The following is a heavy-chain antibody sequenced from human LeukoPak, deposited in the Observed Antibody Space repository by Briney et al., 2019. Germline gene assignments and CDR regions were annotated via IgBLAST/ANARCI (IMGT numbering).Heavy chain of an antibody. Sequence: SETLSLTCAVYGGSFSGYYWSWIRQPPGKGLEWIGEINHSGSTNYNPSLKSRVTISVDTSKNQFSLKLSSVTAADTAVYYCARAQKDSSGWYYSFFDYWGQGTLVTVSS. CDR1: GGSFSGYY. V-gene: IGHV4-34*01. CDR2: INHSGST. J-gene: IGHJ4*02. D-gene: IGHD6-19*01. CDR3: ARAQKDSSGWYYSFFDY.